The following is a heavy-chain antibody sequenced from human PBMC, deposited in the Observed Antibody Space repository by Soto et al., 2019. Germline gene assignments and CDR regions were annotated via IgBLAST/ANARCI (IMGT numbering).Heavy chain of an antibody. CDR2: IMPVFGTP. Sequence: QVLLVQSGAEVKKPGSSVQVSCQAAGGSFSSYMVSWVRQAPGQGLDYMGGIMPVFGTPTYTEKFQGRVTSTADESTGTAYLELTSLKSDDTAVYYCARGVAANYMGGDAFAIWGQGTLVAVSS. CDR1: GGSFSSYM. V-gene: IGHV1-69*01. CDR3: ARGVAANYMGGDAFAI. D-gene: IGHD4-4*01. J-gene: IGHJ3*02.